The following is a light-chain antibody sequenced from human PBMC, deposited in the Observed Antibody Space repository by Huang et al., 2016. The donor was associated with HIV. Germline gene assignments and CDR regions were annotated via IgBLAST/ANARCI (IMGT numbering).Light chain of an antibody. CDR1: QSLSSY. CDR3: HQRSSWPNT. CDR2: DAS. J-gene: IGKJ2*01. V-gene: IGKV3-11*01. Sequence: EIVLTQSPATLSLSPGERATLSCRASQSLSSYLAWCQQKPGQAPSLLIYDASNRATGIPARFSGSGSGTDFTLTITTLVPADFAVYFYHQRSSWPNTFGQGTKLKIK.